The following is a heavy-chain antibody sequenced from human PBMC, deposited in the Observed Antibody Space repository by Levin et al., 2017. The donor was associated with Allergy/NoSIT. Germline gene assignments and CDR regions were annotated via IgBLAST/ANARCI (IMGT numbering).Heavy chain of an antibody. Sequence: SLKISCAASGFTFDDYAMHWVRQAPGKGLEWVSGISWNSGSIGYADSVKGRFTISRDNAKNSLYLQMNSLRAEDTALYYCAKVRWSSDSGWLFDYWGQGTLVTVSS. CDR1: GFTFDDYA. D-gene: IGHD5-12*01. CDR2: ISWNSGSI. J-gene: IGHJ4*02. V-gene: IGHV3-9*01. CDR3: AKVRWSSDSGWLFDY.